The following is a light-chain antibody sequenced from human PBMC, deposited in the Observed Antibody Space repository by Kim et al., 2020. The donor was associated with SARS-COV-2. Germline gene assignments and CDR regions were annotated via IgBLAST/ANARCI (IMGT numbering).Light chain of an antibody. CDR3: QSYDSSSLWV. V-gene: IGLV6-57*02. CDR2: VYN. CDR1: SGRIDSNY. Sequence: KTVTITCTGSSGRIDSNYVQWYQQRPSSAPTTVIYVYNLRPSGVPIRFSGSVDSSSNTASLTISGLQTEDEADYYCQSYDSSSLWVFGGGTQLTVL. J-gene: IGLJ3*02.